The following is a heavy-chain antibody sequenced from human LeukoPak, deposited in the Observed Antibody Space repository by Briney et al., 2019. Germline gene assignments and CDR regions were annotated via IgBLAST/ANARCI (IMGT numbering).Heavy chain of an antibody. CDR2: ISAYNGNT. CDR3: ARGTYYYESSGYLGAFDI. V-gene: IGHV1-18*01. CDR1: GYTFTSYD. D-gene: IGHD3-22*01. J-gene: IGHJ3*02. Sequence: GASVKVSCKASGYTFTSYDISWVRQAPGQGREWMGWISAYNGNTNYAQKLQGRVTMTTDTSTSTAYMELRSLRSDDTAVYYCARGTYYYESSGYLGAFDIWGQGTMVTVSS.